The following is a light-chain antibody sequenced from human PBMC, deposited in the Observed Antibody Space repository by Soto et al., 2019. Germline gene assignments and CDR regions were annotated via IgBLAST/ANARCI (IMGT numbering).Light chain of an antibody. V-gene: IGLV1-44*01. CDR2: STS. J-gene: IGLJ1*01. Sequence: QSVLTQPPSASGTPGQRVTISCSGSSSNIGSNSVNWYQQLPGTAPKLLVYSTSQRPSGVPDRFSGSKSGTSASLAISALQSEDEADYFCAAWYDSLNGLYVFGTGTKLTVL. CDR1: SSNIGSNS. CDR3: AAWYDSLNGLYV.